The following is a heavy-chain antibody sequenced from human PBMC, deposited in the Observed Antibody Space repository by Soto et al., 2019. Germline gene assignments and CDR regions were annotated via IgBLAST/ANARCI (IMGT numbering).Heavy chain of an antibody. CDR2: IYSGGST. D-gene: IGHD3-10*01. V-gene: IGHV3-66*01. CDR3: VSPQVASGSYFNYYGLDV. Sequence: GGSLRLSCAASGFTVSSNYMSWVRQAPGKGLEWVSVIYSGGSTYYADSVKGRFTISRDNSKNTLYLQMNSLRAEDTAVYYCVSPQVASGSYFNYYGLDVWGQGTTVTVSS. J-gene: IGHJ6*02. CDR1: GFTVSSNY.